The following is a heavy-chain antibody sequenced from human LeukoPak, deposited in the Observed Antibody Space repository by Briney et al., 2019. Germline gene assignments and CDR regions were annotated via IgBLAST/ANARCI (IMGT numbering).Heavy chain of an antibody. CDR3: ARDVAGYCSGGSCYSLYYFDY. CDR1: GFTFSSYW. D-gene: IGHD2-15*01. Sequence: GGSLRLSCAASGFTFSSYWMSWVRQAPGKGLEWVSGINWNGGSTGYADSVKGRFTISRDNAKNSLYLQMNSLRAEDTALYYCARDVAGYCSGGSCYSLYYFDYWGQGTLVTVSS. J-gene: IGHJ4*02. V-gene: IGHV3-20*04. CDR2: INWNGGST.